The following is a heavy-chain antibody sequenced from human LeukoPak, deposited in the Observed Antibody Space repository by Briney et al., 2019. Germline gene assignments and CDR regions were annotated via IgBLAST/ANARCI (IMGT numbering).Heavy chain of an antibody. CDR3: ARGLGIAAAGY. CDR2: INHSGST. CDR1: GGSFSGYY. V-gene: IGHV4-34*01. D-gene: IGHD6-13*01. J-gene: IGHJ4*02. Sequence: MSSETLSLTCAVYGGSFSGYYWSWIRQPPGKGLEWIGEINHSGSTNYNPSLKSRVTISVDTSKNQFSLKLSSVTAADTAVYYCARGLGIAAAGYWGQGTLVTVSS.